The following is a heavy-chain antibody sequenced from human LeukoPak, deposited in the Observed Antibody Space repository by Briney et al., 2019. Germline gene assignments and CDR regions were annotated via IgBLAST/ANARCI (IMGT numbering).Heavy chain of an antibody. CDR1: GFTFNSYA. V-gene: IGHV3-30-3*01. D-gene: IGHD3-3*01. Sequence: GGSLRLSCAASGFTFNSYAMHWVRQAPGKGLEWVAVIPYDGSNKYYADSVKGRFTISRDNSKNTLYLQMNSLRAEDTAVYYCASGVEFPTLFDYWGQGTLVTVSS. CDR3: ASGVEFPTLFDY. CDR2: IPYDGSNK. J-gene: IGHJ4*02.